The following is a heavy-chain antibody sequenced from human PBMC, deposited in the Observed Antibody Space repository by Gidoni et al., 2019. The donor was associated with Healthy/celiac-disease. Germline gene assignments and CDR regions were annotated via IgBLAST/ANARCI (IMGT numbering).Heavy chain of an antibody. CDR3: AREGGLPQSDGMDV. D-gene: IGHD3-16*01. V-gene: IGHV3-66*02. CDR1: GFTVSSNY. CDR2: IYSGGST. Sequence: EVPLVESGGGLVQPGGSLRLSCAASGFTVSSNYMSWVRQAPGKGLEWVSVIYSGGSTYYADSVKGRFTISRDNSKNTLYLQMNSLRAEDTAVYYCAREGGLPQSDGMDVWGQGTTVTVSS. J-gene: IGHJ6*02.